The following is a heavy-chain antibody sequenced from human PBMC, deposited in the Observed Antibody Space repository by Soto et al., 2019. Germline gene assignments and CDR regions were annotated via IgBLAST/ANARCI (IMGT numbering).Heavy chain of an antibody. CDR2: ISYDGSNK. CDR1: GFTFSSYA. J-gene: IGHJ6*02. V-gene: IGHV3-30-3*01. D-gene: IGHD6-6*01. CDR3: ARVRSIADAEPYYYYGMDV. Sequence: GGSLRLSCAASGFTFSSYAMHWVRQAPGKGLEWVAVISYDGSNKYYADSVKGRFTISRDNSKNTLYLQMNSLRAEDTAVYYCARVRSIADAEPYYYYGMDVWGQGTTVTVSS.